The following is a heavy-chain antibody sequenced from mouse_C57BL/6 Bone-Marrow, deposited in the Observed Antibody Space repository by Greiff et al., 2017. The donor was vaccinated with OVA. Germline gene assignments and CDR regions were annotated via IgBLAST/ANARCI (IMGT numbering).Heavy chain of an antibody. Sequence: EVQLQQSGTVLARPGASVKMSCKTSGYTFTSYWMHWVQQRPGQGLEWIGAIYPGNSDTSYNQKFKGKAKLTAVTSASTAYMELSSLTNEDSAVYYCTRDDGYSLYFDYWGQGTTLTVSS. D-gene: IGHD2-3*01. CDR1: GYTFTSYW. CDR3: TRDDGYSLYFDY. J-gene: IGHJ2*01. V-gene: IGHV1-5*01. CDR2: IYPGNSDT.